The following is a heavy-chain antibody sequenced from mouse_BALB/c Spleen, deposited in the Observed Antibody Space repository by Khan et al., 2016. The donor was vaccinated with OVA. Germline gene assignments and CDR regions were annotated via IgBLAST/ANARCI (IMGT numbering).Heavy chain of an antibody. Sequence: EVQLQESGPGLVKPSQSLSLTCSVTGYSITSGYYWNWIRQFPGNKLEWMGYIRYDGSNNYNPSLKNRISITRDTSKNQFFLKLNSVTTEDTATYYCARGASSGPAWFAYWGQGTLVTVSA. CDR1: GYSITSGYY. D-gene: IGHD3-1*01. J-gene: IGHJ3*01. CDR2: IRYDGSN. V-gene: IGHV3-6*02. CDR3: ARGASSGPAWFAY.